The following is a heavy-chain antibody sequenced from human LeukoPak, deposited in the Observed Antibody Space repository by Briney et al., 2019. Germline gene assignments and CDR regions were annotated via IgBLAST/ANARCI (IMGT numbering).Heavy chain of an antibody. CDR2: IYYSGST. J-gene: IGHJ6*02. CDR1: GGSISSYY. CDR3: ARNYYDSSGYYYYGMDV. V-gene: IGHV4-59*01. Sequence: SETLSLTCTVSGGSISSYYWSWIRQLPGKGLEWIGYIYYSGSTNYNPSLKSRVTLSVDTSKNQFSLKLSSVSAADTAVYYCARNYYDSSGYYYYGMDVWGQGTTVTVSS. D-gene: IGHD3-22*01.